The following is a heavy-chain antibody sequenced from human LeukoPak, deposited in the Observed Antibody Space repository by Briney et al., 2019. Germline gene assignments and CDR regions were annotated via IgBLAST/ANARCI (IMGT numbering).Heavy chain of an antibody. J-gene: IGHJ6*02. Sequence: ASVKVSCKAFGYTFTGYYMHWVRQAPGQGLEWMGWINPNSGGTNYAQKFQGRVTMTRDTSISTAYMELSRLRSDDTAVYYCARDYVGVVAATRYYYGMDVWGQGTTVTVSS. D-gene: IGHD2-15*01. CDR2: INPNSGGT. CDR3: ARDYVGVVAATRYYYGMDV. CDR1: GYTFTGYY. V-gene: IGHV1-2*02.